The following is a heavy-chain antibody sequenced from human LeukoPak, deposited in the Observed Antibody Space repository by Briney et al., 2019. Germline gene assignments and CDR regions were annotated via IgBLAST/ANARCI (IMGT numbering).Heavy chain of an antibody. D-gene: IGHD1-1*01. J-gene: IGHJ4*02. V-gene: IGHV4-39*01. Sequence: PSETLSLTCTVSGGSISSSSDYWGWIRQAPGKGLEWIGSIYYHENTDYNSSLKSRVTISVDTSKNQFSLKLNSVTAADTAVYFCARRAYSAAYWKHFDYWGQGTLVTVSS. CDR1: GGSISSSSDY. CDR2: IYYHENT. CDR3: ARRAYSAAYWKHFDY.